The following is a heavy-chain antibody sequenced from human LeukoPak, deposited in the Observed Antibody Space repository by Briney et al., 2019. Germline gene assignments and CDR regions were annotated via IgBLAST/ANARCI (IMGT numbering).Heavy chain of an antibody. V-gene: IGHV3-48*03. CDR2: ISSSGSTI. Sequence: PGGSLRLSCAASGFTFSSYEMNWVRQAPGKGLEWVSYISSSGSTIFYADSVKGRFTISRDNAKNSLYLQMNSLRAEDTAVYYCARLGTAMLAIWGQGIMVTVSS. CDR1: GFTFSSYE. CDR3: ARLGTAMLAI. J-gene: IGHJ3*02. D-gene: IGHD5-18*01.